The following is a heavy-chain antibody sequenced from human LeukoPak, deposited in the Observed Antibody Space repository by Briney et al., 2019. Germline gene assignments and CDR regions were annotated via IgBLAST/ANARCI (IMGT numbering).Heavy chain of an antibody. V-gene: IGHV4-39*07. Sequence: PSETLSLTCTVSGGSISGSGYYWGWIRQPPGKGLEWIGSIYYSGSTFYNPSLKSRVTISVDTSKNQFSLKLTSVTAADTAVYYCAKAPPYISAAYNFDYWGQGTLVTVSS. D-gene: IGHD6-13*01. J-gene: IGHJ4*02. CDR2: IYYSGST. CDR1: GGSISGSGYY. CDR3: AKAPPYISAAYNFDY.